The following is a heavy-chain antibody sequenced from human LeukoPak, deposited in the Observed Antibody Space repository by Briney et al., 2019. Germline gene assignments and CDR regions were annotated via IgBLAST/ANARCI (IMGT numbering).Heavy chain of an antibody. CDR1: GYTFTSYA. Sequence: ASVKVSCKASGYTFTSYAMNWVRQAPGQGLEWMGWINTNTGNPTYAQGFTGRFVFSLGTSVSTAYLQISSLKAEDTAVYYCARVEEGASLDCAFDIWGQGTMVTVSS. CDR3: ARVEEGASLDCAFDI. J-gene: IGHJ3*02. D-gene: IGHD1-26*01. CDR2: INTNTGNP. V-gene: IGHV7-4-1*02.